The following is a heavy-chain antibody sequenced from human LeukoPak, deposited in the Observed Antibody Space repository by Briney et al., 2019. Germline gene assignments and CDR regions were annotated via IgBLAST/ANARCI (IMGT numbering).Heavy chain of an antibody. J-gene: IGHJ4*02. CDR1: GFTFSNYG. D-gene: IGHD6-13*01. CDR2: VSYEGKSQ. V-gene: IGHV3-30*18. CDR3: AKEGTAQISTWYDY. Sequence: GGSLRLSCATSGFTFSNYGMHWVRQAPGKGLEWVAVVSYEGKSQYYADSVRGRLTISRDNAKNTLYLQMNSLRGEDAAVYYCAKEGTAQISTWYDYWGQGTLVTVSS.